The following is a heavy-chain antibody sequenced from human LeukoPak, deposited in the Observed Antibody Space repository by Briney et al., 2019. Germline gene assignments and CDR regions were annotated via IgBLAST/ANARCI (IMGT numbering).Heavy chain of an antibody. V-gene: IGHV4-59*01. Sequence: SETLSLTCTVSGGSISRYYWSWIRQPPGKGLEWIGNIYYSGSTNYNPSLKSRVTISVDTSKNQFSLKLSSVTAADTAVYYCARSRPGSSPFHIWGQGTMVTVSS. J-gene: IGHJ3*02. CDR1: GGSISRYY. CDR2: IYYSGST. CDR3: ARSRPGSSPFHI.